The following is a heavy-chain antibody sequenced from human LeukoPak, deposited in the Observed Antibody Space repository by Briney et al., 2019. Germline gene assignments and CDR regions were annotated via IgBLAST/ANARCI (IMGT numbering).Heavy chain of an antibody. CDR2: IYYSGST. CDR3: ARDLLGGDYAYDAFDI. CDR1: GGSISSYC. Sequence: SETLSLTCTVSGGSISSYCWSWIRQPPGKGLEWIGYIYYSGSTNYNPSLKSRVTISVDTSKNQFSLKLSSVTAADTAVYYCARDLLGGDYAYDAFDIWGQGTMVTVSS. V-gene: IGHV4-59*01. J-gene: IGHJ3*02. D-gene: IGHD4-17*01.